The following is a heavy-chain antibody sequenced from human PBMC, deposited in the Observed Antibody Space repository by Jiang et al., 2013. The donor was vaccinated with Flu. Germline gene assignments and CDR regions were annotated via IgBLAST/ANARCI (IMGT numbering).Heavy chain of an antibody. J-gene: IGHJ4*02. CDR1: GASISDSDW. Sequence: GLVKPSGTLSLTCAVSGASISDSDWWSWVRQPPTGRGLEWVGEIYRTGSTNYNSSLKSRVTISADKSNNHFSLKLKSVTAADTAVYYCARGDTSGYPDYWGQGTLVTVSS. CDR2: IYRTGST. D-gene: IGHD3-22*01. V-gene: IGHV4-4*02. CDR3: ARGDTSGYPDY.